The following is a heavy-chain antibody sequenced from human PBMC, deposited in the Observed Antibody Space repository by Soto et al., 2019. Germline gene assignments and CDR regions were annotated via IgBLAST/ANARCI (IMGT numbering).Heavy chain of an antibody. CDR1: GGSIISGDYY. CDR3: ARVRGRLLRFDP. V-gene: IGHV4-30-4*01. D-gene: IGHD2-15*01. J-gene: IGHJ5*02. Sequence: SETLSLTCTVSGGSIISGDYYWSWIRQPPGKGPEWIGYIYYSGSTNYNPSLKSRVTISVDTSKNQFSLKLSSVTAADTAVYYCARVRGRLLRFDPWGQGTLVTVSS. CDR2: IYYSGST.